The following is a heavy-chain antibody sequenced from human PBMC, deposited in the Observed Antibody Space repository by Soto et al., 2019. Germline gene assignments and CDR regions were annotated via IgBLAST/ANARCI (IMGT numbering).Heavy chain of an antibody. D-gene: IGHD1-26*01. CDR3: ARDVSMGYYFDY. CDR2: IYHSGST. Sequence: PSETLSLTCAVSGYSISSGFYWGWIRQPPGKGLEWIGSIYHSGSTYYNPSLKSRVTISVDTSKNQFSLKLSSVTAADTAVYYCARDVSMGYYFDYWGQATLVTVSS. J-gene: IGHJ4*02. V-gene: IGHV4-38-2*02. CDR1: GYSISSGFY.